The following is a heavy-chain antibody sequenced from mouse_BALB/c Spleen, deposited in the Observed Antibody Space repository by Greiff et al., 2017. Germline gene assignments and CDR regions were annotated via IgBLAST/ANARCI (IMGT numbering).Heavy chain of an antibody. CDR3: ARFGYYGSSDFDY. D-gene: IGHD1-1*01. CDR1: GYSITSDYA. V-gene: IGHV3-2*02. Sequence: EVQRVESGPGLVKPSQSLSLTCTVTGYSITSDYAWNWIRQFPGNKLEWMGYISYSGSTSYNPSLKSRISITRDTSKNQFFLQLNSVTTEDTATYYCARFGYYGSSDFDYWGQGTTLTVSS. CDR2: ISYSGST. J-gene: IGHJ2*01.